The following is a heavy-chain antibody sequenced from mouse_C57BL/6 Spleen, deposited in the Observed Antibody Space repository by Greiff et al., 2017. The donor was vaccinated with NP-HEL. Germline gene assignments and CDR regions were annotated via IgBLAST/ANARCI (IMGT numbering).Heavy chain of an antibody. CDR1: GYTFTDYY. V-gene: IGHV1-19*01. CDR2: INPYNGGT. CDR3: ARGRGTYWYFDV. Sequence: VHVKQSGPVLVKPGASVKMSCKASGYTFTDYYMNWVKQSHGKSLEWIGVINPYNGGTSYNQKFKGKATLTVDKSSSTAYMELNSLTSEDSAVYYCARGRGTYWYFDVWGTGTTVTVSS. J-gene: IGHJ1*03. D-gene: IGHD3-3*01.